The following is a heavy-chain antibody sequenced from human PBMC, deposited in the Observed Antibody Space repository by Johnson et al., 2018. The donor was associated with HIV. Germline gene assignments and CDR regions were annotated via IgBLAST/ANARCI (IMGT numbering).Heavy chain of an antibody. V-gene: IGHV3-66*01. Sequence: VQLVESGGCLVKPGGSLRLSCAASGFTFSDYYMSWIRQAPGKGLEWVSVIYSGGSTYYADSVRGRFTISRDNSKNTLYLQMNSLRVEDTAVYYCARMASHVSDFWGQGTMVTVSS. CDR2: IYSGGST. CDR3: ARMASHVSDF. J-gene: IGHJ3*01. CDR1: GFTFSDYY. D-gene: IGHD5-24*01.